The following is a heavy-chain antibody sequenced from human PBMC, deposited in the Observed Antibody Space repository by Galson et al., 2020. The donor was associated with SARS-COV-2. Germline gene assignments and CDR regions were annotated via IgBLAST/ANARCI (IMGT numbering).Heavy chain of an antibody. V-gene: IGHV1-18*01. D-gene: IGHD2-2*01. CDR1: GYTFTSYG. J-gene: IGHJ3*02. CDR3: ARAIGYCSSTSCYSHAFDI. CDR2: ISAYNGNT. Sequence: ASVKVSCKASGYTFTSYGISWVRQAPGQGLEWMGWISAYNGNTNYAQKLQGRVTMTTDTSTSTAYMELRSLRSDDTAVYYCARAIGYCSSTSCYSHAFDIWGQGTMGTVSS.